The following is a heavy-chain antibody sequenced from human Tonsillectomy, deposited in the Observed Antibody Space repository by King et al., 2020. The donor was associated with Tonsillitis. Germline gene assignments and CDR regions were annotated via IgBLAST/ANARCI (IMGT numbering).Heavy chain of an antibody. V-gene: IGHV1-69*01. CDR1: GGTFSSYA. CDR3: AREPHGDYYFAA. D-gene: IGHD4-17*01. Sequence: QLVQSGAEVKEPGSSVKVSCKAPGGTFSSYAISWVRQAPGQGLEWVGGIIPLFGTPKYARKIQDRDTITADEFTSAAYMELSSRRSEDTAVYCCAREPHGDYYFAAWGQGTLVTVSS. J-gene: IGHJ4*02. CDR2: IIPLFGTP.